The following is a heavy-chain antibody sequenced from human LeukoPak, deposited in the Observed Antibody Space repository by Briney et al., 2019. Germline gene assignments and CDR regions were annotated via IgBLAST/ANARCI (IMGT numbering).Heavy chain of an antibody. D-gene: IGHD2-2*01. Sequence: GGSLRLSCAASGFTFSSYAMSWVRQAPGKGLEWVSGISGSGGSTYYADSVKSRFTISRVNSKNTLYLQMNSLRAEDTAVYYCAKLGGGFVVVPAATDDAFHIWGQGTMVTVSS. CDR1: GFTFSSYA. J-gene: IGHJ3*02. CDR2: ISGSGGST. V-gene: IGHV3-23*01. CDR3: AKLGGGFVVVPAATDDAFHI.